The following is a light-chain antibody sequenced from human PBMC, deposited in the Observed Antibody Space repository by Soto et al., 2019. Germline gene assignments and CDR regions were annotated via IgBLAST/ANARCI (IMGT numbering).Light chain of an antibody. CDR3: QRYYNTPLT. V-gene: IGKV4-1*01. CDR1: QSLLYRSNNKNY. Sequence: DIVMTQSPDYLAVSLGERATINCKSSQSLLYRSNNKNYLAWYQQKPGQPPKLLIYWASTRESGVPDRFSGSGSGTDFPRTISSLHPEDVAVYYCQRYYNTPLTFGGGTRVEIK. J-gene: IGKJ4*01. CDR2: WAS.